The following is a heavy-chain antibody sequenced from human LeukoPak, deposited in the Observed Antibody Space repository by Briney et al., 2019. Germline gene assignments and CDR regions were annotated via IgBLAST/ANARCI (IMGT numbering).Heavy chain of an antibody. Sequence: SENLSLTCTVSGGSISSGDYYWSWIRQPPGKGLEWIGYIYYSGSTYYNPSLKSRVTISVDTSKNQFSLKLSSVTAADTAVYYCANHCSGGSCFPHDAFDIWGQGTMVTVSS. CDR1: GGSISSGDYY. V-gene: IGHV4-30-4*01. CDR2: IYYSGST. D-gene: IGHD2-15*01. J-gene: IGHJ3*02. CDR3: ANHCSGGSCFPHDAFDI.